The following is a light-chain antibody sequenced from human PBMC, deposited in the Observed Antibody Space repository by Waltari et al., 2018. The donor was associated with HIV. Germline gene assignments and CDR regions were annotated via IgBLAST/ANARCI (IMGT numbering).Light chain of an antibody. V-gene: IGKV1-39*01. J-gene: IGKJ1*01. CDR1: QNIGSY. CDR2: VST. Sequence: DIQMTQSPPSLTASVGDRVTITCRASQNIGSYLHWYQLRPGQAPNVLIYVSTNLQTGVPSRFSGCGSGTDFTLTITDLQPEDFVFYFCQQSYSKPRTFGQGTK. CDR3: QQSYSKPRT.